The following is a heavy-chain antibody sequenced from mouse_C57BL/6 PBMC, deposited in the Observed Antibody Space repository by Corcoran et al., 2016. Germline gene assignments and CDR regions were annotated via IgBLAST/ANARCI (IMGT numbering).Heavy chain of an antibody. CDR2: IFPGSGST. D-gene: IGHD6-1*01. CDR1: GYTFTDHY. Sequence: QVQLQQTGPELVKPGASVKISCKASGYTFTDHYIHWVKQRPGQGLEWNGWIFPGSGSTYYNEKFKGKATLTVDKSSSTAYMLLSSLTSEDSAVYFCARSELAGYYFDYWGQGTTLTVSS. V-gene: IGHV1-75*01. CDR3: ARSELAGYYFDY. J-gene: IGHJ2*01.